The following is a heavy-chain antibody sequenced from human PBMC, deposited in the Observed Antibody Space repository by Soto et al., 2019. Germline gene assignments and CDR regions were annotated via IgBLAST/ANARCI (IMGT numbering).Heavy chain of an antibody. CDR1: GFTFTSSA. CDR2: IVVGSGNT. CDR3: AGDYDFWSGYGTHAFDI. D-gene: IGHD3-3*01. J-gene: IGHJ3*02. Sequence: QMQLVQSGPEVKKPGTSVKVSCKASGFTFTSSAMQWVRQARGQRLEWIGWIVVGSGNTNYAQKFQERVTITRDMSTSTAYMELSSLRSEDTAVYYCAGDYDFWSGYGTHAFDIWGQGTMVTVSS. V-gene: IGHV1-58*02.